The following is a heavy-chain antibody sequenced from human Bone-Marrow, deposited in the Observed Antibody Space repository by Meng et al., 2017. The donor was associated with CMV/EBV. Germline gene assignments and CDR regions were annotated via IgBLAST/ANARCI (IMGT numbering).Heavy chain of an antibody. V-gene: IGHV4-59*01. D-gene: IGHD2-21*01. CDR1: GGSISSYY. CDR2: IYYSGST. CDR3: ARYCGGDCYSHSFDY. J-gene: IGHJ4*02. Sequence: SETLSLTCSVSGGSISSYYWNWIRQPPGKGLEWIGYIYYSGSTNYNPSLKSRVTISVDTSKNQFSLKLTSVTAADTAVYFCARYCGGDCYSHSFDYWGQGTLVTVSS.